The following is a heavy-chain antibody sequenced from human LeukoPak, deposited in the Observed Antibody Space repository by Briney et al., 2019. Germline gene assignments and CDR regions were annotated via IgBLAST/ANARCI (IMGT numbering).Heavy chain of an antibody. Sequence: PGGSLRLSCAASGFTFSSYAMSWVRQAPGKGLEWVSSISSSSYIYYADSVKGRFTISRDNAKNSLYLQMNSLRAEDTAVYYCARSMGSYYYYGMDVWGQGTTVTVSS. CDR3: ARSMGSYYYYGMDV. V-gene: IGHV3-21*01. CDR2: ISSSSYI. J-gene: IGHJ6*02. D-gene: IGHD2/OR15-2a*01. CDR1: GFTFSSYA.